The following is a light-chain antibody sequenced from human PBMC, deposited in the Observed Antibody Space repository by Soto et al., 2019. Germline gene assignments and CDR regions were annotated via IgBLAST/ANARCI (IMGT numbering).Light chain of an antibody. J-gene: IGKJ5*01. CDR3: QQLNSYPIT. CDR1: QAIINY. Sequence: IQLTQSPSSLSASVGDGVTITCRASQAIINYLAWYQQKPGKAPQLLIYAASTLQSGVPSRFSGSGSGTDFTLTISSLQPEDFATYYCQQLNSYPITFGQGTRLEIK. CDR2: AAS. V-gene: IGKV1-9*01.